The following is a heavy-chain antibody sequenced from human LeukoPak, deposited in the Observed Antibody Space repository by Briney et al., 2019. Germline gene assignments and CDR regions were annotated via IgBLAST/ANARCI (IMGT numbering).Heavy chain of an antibody. V-gene: IGHV3-23*01. D-gene: IGHD1-26*01. CDR2: ISGSGGST. CDR1: GFTFSSYA. J-gene: IGHJ4*02. Sequence: GGSLRLSCAASGFTFSSYAMSWVRQAPGKGLEWVSAISGSGGSTYYADSVKGRFTISRDNAKNSLYLQMNSLRAEDTAVYYCAREFEWELLGFDYWGQGTLVTVSS. CDR3: AREFEWELLGFDY.